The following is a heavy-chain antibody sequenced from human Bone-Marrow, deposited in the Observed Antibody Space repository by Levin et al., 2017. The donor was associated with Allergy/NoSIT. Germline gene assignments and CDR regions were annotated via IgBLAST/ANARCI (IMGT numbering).Heavy chain of an antibody. V-gene: IGHV4-31*03. CDR2: IYYSGST. CDR1: GGSIRSGGYY. D-gene: IGHD5-24*01. CDR3: ATIEKPFAFDI. J-gene: IGHJ3*02. Sequence: SQTLSLPCTVSGGSIRSGGYYWSWIRQHPGKGLEWIGYIYYSGSTYYNPSLKSRVTISVDTSKNQFSLKLSSVTAADTAVYYCATIEKPFAFDIWGQGTMVTVSS.